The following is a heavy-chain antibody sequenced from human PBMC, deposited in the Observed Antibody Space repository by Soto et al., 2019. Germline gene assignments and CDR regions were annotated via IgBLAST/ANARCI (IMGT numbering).Heavy chain of an antibody. Sequence: GGSLRLSCAASGFTFSSYAMHWVRQAPGKGLEWVAVISYDGSNKYYADSVKGRFTISRDNSKNTLYLQMNSLRAEDTAVYYCAREADSSGYYFFTYYFDYWGQGTLVTVSS. D-gene: IGHD3-22*01. J-gene: IGHJ4*02. CDR1: GFTFSSYA. CDR2: ISYDGSNK. V-gene: IGHV3-30-3*01. CDR3: AREADSSGYYFFTYYFDY.